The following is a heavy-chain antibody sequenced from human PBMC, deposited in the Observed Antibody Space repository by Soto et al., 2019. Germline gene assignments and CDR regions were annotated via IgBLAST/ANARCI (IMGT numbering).Heavy chain of an antibody. Sequence: ASVKVSCKASGYTFTSYYMHCVRQAPGQGLEWMGIINPSGGSTSYAQKFQGRVTMTRDTSTSTVYMELSSLRSEDTAVYYCAGGLRLMGSDYYYYGMDVWGQGTTVTVSS. CDR1: GYTFTSYY. CDR2: INPSGGST. V-gene: IGHV1-46*01. CDR3: AGGLRLMGSDYYYYGMDV. J-gene: IGHJ6*02. D-gene: IGHD2-8*01.